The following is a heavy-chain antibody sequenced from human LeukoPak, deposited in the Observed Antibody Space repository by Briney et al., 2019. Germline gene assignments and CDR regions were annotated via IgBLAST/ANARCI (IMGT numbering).Heavy chain of an antibody. J-gene: IGHJ4*02. CDR3: AKRGNSWDLFDY. CDR2: IGGSVGSM. V-gene: IGHV3-23*01. Sequence: GRSLRLSCAASGFTFSSYAMHWVRQAPGKGLEWVSNIGGSVGSMFYAASVKGRFAISRDNSKNTLFLQMNNLRVEDTAVYYCAKRGNSWDLFDYWGQGTLVTVSS. CDR1: GFTFSSYA. D-gene: IGHD6-13*01.